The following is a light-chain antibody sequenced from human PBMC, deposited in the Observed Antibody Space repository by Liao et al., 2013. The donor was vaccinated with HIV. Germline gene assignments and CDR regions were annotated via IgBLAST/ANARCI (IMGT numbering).Light chain of an antibody. Sequence: SYELTQPPSVSVSPGQTASITCSGDKLGNRYTSWYLQKPGQTPVLVMYRDSKRPSGIPERFSGSNSGNTATLTISGTQAMDEADYYCQTWDRSSVIFGGGTKLTVL. V-gene: IGLV3-1*01. J-gene: IGLJ2*01. CDR3: QTWDRSSVI. CDR2: RDS. CDR1: KLGNRY.